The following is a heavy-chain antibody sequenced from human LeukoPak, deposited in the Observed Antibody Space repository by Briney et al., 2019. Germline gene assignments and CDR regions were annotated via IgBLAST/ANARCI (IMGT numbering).Heavy chain of an antibody. CDR1: GYTLTELS. Sequence: ASAKVSCKVSGYTLTELSMHWVRQAPGKGLEWMGGFDPEDGETIHAQKFQGRVTMTEDTSTDTAYMELSSLRSEDTAVYYCATSSITMIVVPHYQYYFDYWGQGTLVTVSS. V-gene: IGHV1-24*01. CDR2: FDPEDGET. J-gene: IGHJ4*02. CDR3: ATSSITMIVVPHYQYYFDY. D-gene: IGHD3-22*01.